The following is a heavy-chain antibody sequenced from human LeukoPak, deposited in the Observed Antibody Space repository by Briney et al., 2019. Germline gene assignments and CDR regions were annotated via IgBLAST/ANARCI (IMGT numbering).Heavy chain of an antibody. Sequence: GGSLRLSCAAYGFTFSNSWMSWVRQAPGKGLEWVGQIKTKTDGGTTESAATVKGRFTISRDDSKNTLYLQMNSLKIEDTAMYYCTTLYGSGNYYWGQGTLVTVSS. V-gene: IGHV3-15*01. CDR3: TTLYGSGNYY. CDR1: GFTFSNSW. CDR2: IKTKTDGGTT. J-gene: IGHJ4*02. D-gene: IGHD3-10*01.